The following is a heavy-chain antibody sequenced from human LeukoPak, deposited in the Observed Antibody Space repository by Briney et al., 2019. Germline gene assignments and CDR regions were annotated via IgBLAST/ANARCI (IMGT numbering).Heavy chain of an antibody. CDR2: INPSSGGT. J-gene: IGHJ4*02. CDR3: ARGLVGATPFDY. Sequence: ASVKVSCKASGYTFTGYYMHWVRQAPGQGLEWMGWINPSSGGTNYAQKFQGRVTMTRDTSISTAYMELSRLRSDDTAVYYCARGLVGATPFDYWGQGTLVTVSS. V-gene: IGHV1-2*02. CDR1: GYTFTGYY. D-gene: IGHD1-26*01.